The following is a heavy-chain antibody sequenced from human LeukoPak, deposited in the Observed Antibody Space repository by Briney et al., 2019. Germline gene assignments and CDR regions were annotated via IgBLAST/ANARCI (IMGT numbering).Heavy chain of an antibody. D-gene: IGHD5-18*01. J-gene: IGHJ4*02. CDR3: ARDLDVGGDKAMGTLGY. V-gene: IGHV3-30-3*01. CDR2: ISYDGSTK. CDR1: GFTFSSYA. Sequence: GGSLRLSCAASGFTFSSYAMHWVRQAPGKGLECVALISYDGSTKYYTDSVRGRFTISRDNSKNTLYLQMSSLRAEDTAVYYCARDLDVGGDKAMGTLGYWGQGTLVTVSS.